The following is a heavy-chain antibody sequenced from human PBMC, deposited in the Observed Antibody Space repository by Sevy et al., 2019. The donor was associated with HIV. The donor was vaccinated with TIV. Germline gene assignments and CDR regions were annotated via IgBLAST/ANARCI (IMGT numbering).Heavy chain of an antibody. J-gene: IGHJ6*02. CDR1: GFTFSSHW. CDR3: ARDTGGIGMDV. V-gene: IGHV3-7*01. CDR2: IKQDGSDK. Sequence: GGSLRLSCAASGFTFSSHWMSWVRQAPGKGQEWVANIKQDGSDKYYVDSVKGRFTISRDNAKNSLSLQMNSLRAEDTAVYYCARDTGGIGMDVWGQGTTVTVSS. D-gene: IGHD6-13*01.